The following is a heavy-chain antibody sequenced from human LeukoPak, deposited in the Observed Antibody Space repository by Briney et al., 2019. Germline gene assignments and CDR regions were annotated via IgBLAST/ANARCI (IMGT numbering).Heavy chain of an antibody. J-gene: IGHJ4*02. D-gene: IGHD3-10*01. V-gene: IGHV1-69*05. CDR3: ARVAQSYGSGSYEDFDY. CDR2: IIPIFGTA. Sequence: SVKVSCKASGGTFSSYAISWVRQAPGQGLEWMGGIIPIFGTANYSQKFQGRVTITTDESTSTAYMELSSLRSEDTAVYYCARVAQSYGSGSYEDFDYWGQGTLVTVSS. CDR1: GGTFSSYA.